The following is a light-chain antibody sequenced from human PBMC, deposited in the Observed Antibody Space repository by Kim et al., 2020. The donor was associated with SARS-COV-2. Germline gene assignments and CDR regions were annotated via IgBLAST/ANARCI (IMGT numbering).Light chain of an antibody. CDR1: QSVSSSY. CDR2: GSS. J-gene: IGKJ1*01. Sequence: EIVLTQSPGTLSLSPGERATLSCRASQSVSSSYLAWYQQKPGQAPRLLIYGSSSRATGIPDRFSGSGSGTDFTLTISRLEPEDFAVYYCQHYGSSGTFGQGTKVDIK. V-gene: IGKV3-20*01. CDR3: QHYGSSGT.